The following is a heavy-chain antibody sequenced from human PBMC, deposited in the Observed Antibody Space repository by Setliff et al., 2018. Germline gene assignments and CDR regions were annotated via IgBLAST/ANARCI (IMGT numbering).Heavy chain of an antibody. CDR3: VREGVDTRSSTDYRYYMDV. Sequence: SVKVSCKASGGTFSSYGISWVRQAPGQGLEWMGGTIPIFGTTDYAQKFRGRVTIITDESTSTAFMQLSSLRSEDTAVYYCVREGVDTRSSTDYRYYMDVWGKGTTVTVSS. D-gene: IGHD5-18*01. V-gene: IGHV1-69*05. CDR2: TIPIFGTT. CDR1: GGTFSSYG. J-gene: IGHJ6*03.